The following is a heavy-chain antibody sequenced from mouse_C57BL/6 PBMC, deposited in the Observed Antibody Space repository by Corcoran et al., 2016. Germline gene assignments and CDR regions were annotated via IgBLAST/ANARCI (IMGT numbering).Heavy chain of an antibody. Sequence: QIQLVQSGPELKKPGETVKISCKASGYTFTTYGMSWVKQAPGQGLKWMGWINTYSGVPTYADDFKGRFAFSLETSASTAYLQINNLKNEDTATYFCARWGSPNYAMDYWGQGTSVTVSS. J-gene: IGHJ4*01. CDR3: ARWGSPNYAMDY. V-gene: IGHV9-3*01. D-gene: IGHD1-1*01. CDR2: INTYSGVP. CDR1: GYTFTTYG.